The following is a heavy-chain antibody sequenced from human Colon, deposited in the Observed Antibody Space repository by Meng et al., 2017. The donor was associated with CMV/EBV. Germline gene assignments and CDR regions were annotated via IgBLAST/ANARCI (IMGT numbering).Heavy chain of an antibody. V-gene: IGHV3-23*01. CDR3: AKGLNSGSRYNAFDI. CDR1: GFPFSTYA. J-gene: IGHJ3*02. CDR2: YYGGTT. Sequence: GGSLRLSCAGSGFPFSTYAMSWVRQAPGKGLEWVSSVYYGGTTHYADSVKGRFTISRDTSMDTLYLQLNNLRVEDTAVYYCAKGLNSGSRYNAFDILGQGTVVTVSS. D-gene: IGHD3-22*01.